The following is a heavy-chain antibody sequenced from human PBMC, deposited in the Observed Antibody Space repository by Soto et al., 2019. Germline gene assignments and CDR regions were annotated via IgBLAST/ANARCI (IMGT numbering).Heavy chain of an antibody. V-gene: IGHV3-49*03. J-gene: IGHJ6*02. D-gene: IGHD3-16*01. CDR3: TRDIPLTNVDYYYYGMDV. CDR1: GSTFGDYA. CDR2: IRSKAYGGTT. Sequence: GGSLRLSCTASGSTFGDYAMSWFRQAPGKGLEWVGFIRSKAYGGTTEYAASVKGRFTISRDDSKSIAYLQMNSLKTEDTAVYYCTRDIPLTNVDYYYYGMDVWGQGTTVTVSS.